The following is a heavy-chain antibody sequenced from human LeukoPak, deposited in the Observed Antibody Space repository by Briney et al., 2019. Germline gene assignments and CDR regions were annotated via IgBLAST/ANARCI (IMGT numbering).Heavy chain of an antibody. Sequence: SETLSLTCTVSGGSISSYYWSWIRQPPGKGLEWIGYIYYSGSTNYNPSLKSRVTISVDTSKNQFSLKLSSVTAADTAVYYCARYYYDSSGYSAEYWFDPWGQGTLVTVSS. CDR2: IYYSGST. J-gene: IGHJ5*02. V-gene: IGHV4-59*01. CDR1: GGSISSYY. D-gene: IGHD3-22*01. CDR3: ARYYYDSSGYSAEYWFDP.